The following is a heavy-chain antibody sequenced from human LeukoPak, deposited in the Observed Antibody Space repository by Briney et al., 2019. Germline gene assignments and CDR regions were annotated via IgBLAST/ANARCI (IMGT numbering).Heavy chain of an antibody. J-gene: IGHJ4*02. CDR3: ARGAQHEWLLQY. CDR2: ISSSSSYI. V-gene: IGHV3-21*04. D-gene: IGHD3-22*01. CDR1: GFTFSSYS. Sequence: GGSLRLSCAASGFTFSSYSMNWVRQAPGKGLEWVSSISSSSSYIYYADSVKGRFTISRDNAKNSLYLQMNSLRAEDTAVYYCARGAQHEWLLQYWGQGTLVTVSS.